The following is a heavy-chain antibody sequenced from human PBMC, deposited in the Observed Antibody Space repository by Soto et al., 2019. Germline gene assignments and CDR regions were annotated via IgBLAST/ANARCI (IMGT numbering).Heavy chain of an antibody. D-gene: IGHD2-21*02. Sequence: SETLSLTCTVSGGSVSSASYYWSWIRQPPGKGLEWIGEINHSGSTNYNPSLKSRVTISVDTSKNQFSLKLSSVTAADTAVYYCARRSSSRTAIGYGMDVWGQGTTVTVS. V-gene: IGHV4-61*01. CDR2: INHSGST. J-gene: IGHJ6*02. CDR1: GGSVSSASYY. CDR3: ARRSSSRTAIGYGMDV.